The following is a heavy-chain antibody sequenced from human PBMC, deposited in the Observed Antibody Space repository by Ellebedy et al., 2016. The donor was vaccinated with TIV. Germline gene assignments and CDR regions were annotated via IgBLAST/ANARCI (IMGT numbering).Heavy chain of an antibody. CDR2: IYSGGNT. D-gene: IGHD5-12*01. CDR3: ARAPYRPDY. CDR1: EFTVSNNY. J-gene: IGHJ4*02. Sequence: GESLKISCAVSEFTVSNNYISWVRQAPGKGLEWVSLIYSGGNTHYADSVKGRFTISRDNSKNTVYLQMNSLRAEDTAVYYCARAPYRPDYWGQGTLVTVSS. V-gene: IGHV3-53*01.